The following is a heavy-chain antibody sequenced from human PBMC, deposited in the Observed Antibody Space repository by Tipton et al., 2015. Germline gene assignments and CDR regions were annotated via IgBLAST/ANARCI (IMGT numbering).Heavy chain of an antibody. V-gene: IGHV4-39*07. CDR3: ARGGNNWFDP. J-gene: IGHJ5*02. CDR2: IYYSGNT. Sequence: TLSLTCTVSGGSISSNDYYWSWIRQPPGKGLEWLGRIYYSGNTNYNPSLKSRVTMSVDTSKNQFSLKLTSVNAADTAVYYCARGGNNWFDPWGQGTLVTVSS. D-gene: IGHD2-15*01. CDR1: GGSISSNDYY.